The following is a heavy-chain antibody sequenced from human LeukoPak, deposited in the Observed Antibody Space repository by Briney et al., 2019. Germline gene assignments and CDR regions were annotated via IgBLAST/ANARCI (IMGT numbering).Heavy chain of an antibody. Sequence: PSETLSLTCTVSGGSISSHYWSWIRQPPGKGLEWIGYIYYSGSTNYNPSLKSRVTISVDMSKNQFSLKLSSVTAADTAVYYCARGVVPAAPTVWFDPWGQGTLVTVSS. D-gene: IGHD2-2*01. CDR3: ARGVVPAAPTVWFDP. V-gene: IGHV4-59*11. CDR1: GGSISSHY. J-gene: IGHJ5*02. CDR2: IYYSGST.